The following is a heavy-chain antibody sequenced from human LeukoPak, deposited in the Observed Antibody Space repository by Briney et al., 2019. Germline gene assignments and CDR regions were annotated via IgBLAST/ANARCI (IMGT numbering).Heavy chain of an antibody. CDR3: ARGGSYSGSGSSKNWFDP. J-gene: IGHJ5*02. D-gene: IGHD3-10*01. Sequence: GGSLRLSCAASGFTFSTYWMSWVRQAPGKGLEWVANIKQDGSEKYYVDSVKGRFTISRDNAKNSVYLQMNSLRAEDTAVYYCARGGSYSGSGSSKNWFDPWGQGTLVTVSS. CDR1: GFTFSTYW. CDR2: IKQDGSEK. V-gene: IGHV3-7*04.